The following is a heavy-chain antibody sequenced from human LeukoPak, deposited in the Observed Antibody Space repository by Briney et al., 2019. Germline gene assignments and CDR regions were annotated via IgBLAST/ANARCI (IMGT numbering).Heavy chain of an antibody. V-gene: IGHV3-30*02. CDR1: GFIFSSYG. CDR2: IRYDGSRK. Sequence: GGSLRLSCAASGFIFSSYGMHWVRQAPDKGLEWVAFIRYDGSRKYYADSVKGRFTISRDTSRSTLYLQMNSLRAEDAAVYYCAKAPVTSCRGAFCYPFDYWGQGTLVTVSS. CDR3: AKAPVTSCRGAFCYPFDY. J-gene: IGHJ4*02. D-gene: IGHD2-15*01.